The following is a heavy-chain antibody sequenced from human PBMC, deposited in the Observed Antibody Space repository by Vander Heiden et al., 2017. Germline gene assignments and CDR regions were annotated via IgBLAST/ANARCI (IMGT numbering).Heavy chain of an antibody. Sequence: QITVKDSGPTLVTPTPTLPLTCTFSGFSLITTCAGVCWLLQPPGKAPEWLALIYWNALKRYSPSLNNRLFITMDTSKDQVVLTMTNMDPLDTATYYCAYHYWFFHVWRRGTLVTVSS. CDR3: AYHYWFFHV. CDR1: GFSLITTCAG. CDR2: IYWNALK. J-gene: IGHJ2*01. V-gene: IGHV2-5*01.